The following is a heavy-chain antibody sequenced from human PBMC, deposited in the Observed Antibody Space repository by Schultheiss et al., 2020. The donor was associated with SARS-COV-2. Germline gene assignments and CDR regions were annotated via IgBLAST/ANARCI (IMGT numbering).Heavy chain of an antibody. CDR3: ARRWYIVVVPAAKHAFDI. D-gene: IGHD2-2*01. CDR1: GGSISSYY. Sequence: SETLSLTCTVSGGSISSYYWSWIRQPPGKGLEWIGYIYYSGSTNYNPSLKSRVTISVDTSKNQFSLKLSSVTAADTAVYYCARRWYIVVVPAAKHAFDIWGQGSMVTVSS. V-gene: IGHV4-59*01. J-gene: IGHJ3*02. CDR2: IYYSGST.